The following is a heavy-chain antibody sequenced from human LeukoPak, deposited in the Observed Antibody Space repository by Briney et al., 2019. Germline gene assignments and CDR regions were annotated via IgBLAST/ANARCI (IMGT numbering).Heavy chain of an antibody. CDR2: IIPIFGTA. V-gene: IGHV1-69*01. J-gene: IGHJ6*03. CDR3: ASSYYYDSSGPSTDYYYYYMDV. Sequence: SSVKVSCKASGGTFSSYAISWVRQAPGQGLEWMGGIIPIFGTANYAQKFQGRVTITAEESTSTAYMELSSLRSEDTAVYYCASSYYYDSSGPSTDYYYYYMDVWGKGTTVTISS. CDR1: GGTFSSYA. D-gene: IGHD3-22*01.